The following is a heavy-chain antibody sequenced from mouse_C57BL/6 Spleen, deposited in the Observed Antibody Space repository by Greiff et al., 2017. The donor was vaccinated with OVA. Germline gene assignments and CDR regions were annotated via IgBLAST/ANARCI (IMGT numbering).Heavy chain of an antibody. CDR3: ARPTGTDWYFDV. CDR1: GYTFTDYN. J-gene: IGHJ1*03. D-gene: IGHD4-1*01. CDR2: INPNNGGT. V-gene: IGHV1-18*01. Sequence: LVEPGASVKIPCKASGYTFTDYNMDWVKQSHGKSLEWIGDINPNNGGTIYNQKFKGKATLTVDKSSSTAYMELRSLTSEDTAVYYCARPTGTDWYFDVWGTGTTVTVSS.